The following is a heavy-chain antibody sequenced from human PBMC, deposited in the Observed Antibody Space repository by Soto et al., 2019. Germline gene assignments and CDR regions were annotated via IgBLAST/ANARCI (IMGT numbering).Heavy chain of an antibody. CDR1: GGSISSGGYY. D-gene: IGHD6-19*01. CDR2: IYYSGST. CDR3: ARDSHHPHSSGWYPPYGMDV. Sequence: PSETLSLTCTVSGGSISSGGYYWSWIRQHPGKGLEWIGYIYYSGSTYYNPSLKSRVTISVDTSKNQLSLKLSSVTAADTAVYYCARDSHHPHSSGWYPPYGMDVWGQGTTVIVSS. V-gene: IGHV4-31*03. J-gene: IGHJ6*02.